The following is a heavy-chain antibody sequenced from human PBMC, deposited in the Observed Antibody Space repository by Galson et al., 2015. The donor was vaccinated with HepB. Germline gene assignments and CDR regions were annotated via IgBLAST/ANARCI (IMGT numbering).Heavy chain of an antibody. V-gene: IGHV3-23*01. CDR2: ISGSGGAT. J-gene: IGHJ4*02. Sequence: SLRLSCAASGFSFSSYAMSWVRQAPGKGLDWVSAISGSGGATYYADSVKGRFTISRDNSKKTLYLHMNSLRAEDTAVYYCAKDSPITGEGSSPYYFDSWGQGTLVTVSS. D-gene: IGHD7-27*01. CDR1: GFSFSSYA. CDR3: AKDSPITGEGSSPYYFDS.